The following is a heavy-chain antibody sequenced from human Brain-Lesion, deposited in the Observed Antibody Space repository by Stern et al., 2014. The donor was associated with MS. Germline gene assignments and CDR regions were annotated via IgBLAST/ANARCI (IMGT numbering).Heavy chain of an antibody. Sequence: VQLLESGPGLVKPSQTLSLTWTVSGGSVSSDNYYWTWIRQHPGKGLEWIGHIYYSGTTYYNPSLKSRVTISIDPSKNQFSLNLNSVTAADTAMYYCARDQFTTSLDVWGQGTTVTVSS. V-gene: IGHV4-31*02. D-gene: IGHD2-2*01. CDR1: GGSVSSDNYY. J-gene: IGHJ6*02. CDR2: IYYSGTT. CDR3: ARDQFTTSLDV.